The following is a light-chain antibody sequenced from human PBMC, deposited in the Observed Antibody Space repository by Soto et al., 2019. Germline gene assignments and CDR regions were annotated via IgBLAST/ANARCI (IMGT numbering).Light chain of an antibody. CDR2: DAS. J-gene: IGKJ5*01. CDR1: QSFSSY. CDR3: QQRSNWPPLIT. Sequence: EIVLTQSPATLSLSPGERATLSCRASQSFSSYLAWYQQKPGQAPRLLIYDASKRATGTPARFSGRGSGTDFTLTISSLEPEDFAVYYCQQRSNWPPLITFGQGTRLEIK. V-gene: IGKV3-11*01.